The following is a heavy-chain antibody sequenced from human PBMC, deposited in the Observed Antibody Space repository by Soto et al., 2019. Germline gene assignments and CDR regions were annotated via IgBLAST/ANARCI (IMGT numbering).Heavy chain of an antibody. CDR2: ISAYNGNT. J-gene: IGHJ4*02. Sequence: ASVKVSCKASGYTFTSYGISWVRQAPGQGLEWMGWISAYNGNTNYAQKLQGRVTMTTDTSTSTAYMELRSLRSDDTAVYYCARVAFPYGDYALWGQGALVTVSS. CDR3: ARVAFPYGDYAL. CDR1: GYTFTSYG. V-gene: IGHV1-18*04. D-gene: IGHD4-17*01.